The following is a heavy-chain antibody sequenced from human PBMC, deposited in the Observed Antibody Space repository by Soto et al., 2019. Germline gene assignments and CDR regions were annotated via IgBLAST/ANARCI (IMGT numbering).Heavy chain of an antibody. Sequence: HGESLKISCKGSGYSFTSYWIGWVRQMPGKGLEWMGIIYPGDSDTRYSPSFQGQVTISADKSISTAYLQMNSLKAEDTAVYYCAKVGYYDFWSGSYYWGQGTLVTVSS. J-gene: IGHJ4*02. CDR3: AKVGYYDFWSGSYY. CDR2: IYPGDSDT. V-gene: IGHV5-51*01. CDR1: GYSFTSYW. D-gene: IGHD3-3*01.